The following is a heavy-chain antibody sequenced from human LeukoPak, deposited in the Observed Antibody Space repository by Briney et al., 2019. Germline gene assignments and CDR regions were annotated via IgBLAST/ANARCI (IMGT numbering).Heavy chain of an antibody. Sequence: SETLSLTCAVSGGSFSSSSSYWGWIRQPPGTGLEWIGSIYYSGSTYYSPSLKSRVTISVDTSKNQFSLNLNSVTAADTAVYYCARDSNYYDSSGGFDYWGQGTLVTVSS. D-gene: IGHD3-22*01. CDR1: GGSFSSSSSY. CDR3: ARDSNYYDSSGGFDY. CDR2: IYYSGST. V-gene: IGHV4-39*02. J-gene: IGHJ4*02.